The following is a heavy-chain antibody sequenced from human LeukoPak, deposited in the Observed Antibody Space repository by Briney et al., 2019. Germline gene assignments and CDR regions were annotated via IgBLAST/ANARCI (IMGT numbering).Heavy chain of an antibody. CDR3: ARVAITMVRGRLNYYYYYMDV. Sequence: GGSLRLSCAASGFTFSSYWMHWVRQAPGKGLVWVSRINSDGSSTSYADSVKGRFTISRDNAKNTLYLQMNSLRAEDTAVYYCARVAITMVRGRLNYYYYYMDVWGKGTTVTISS. CDR1: GFTFSSYW. V-gene: IGHV3-74*01. D-gene: IGHD3-10*01. J-gene: IGHJ6*03. CDR2: INSDGSST.